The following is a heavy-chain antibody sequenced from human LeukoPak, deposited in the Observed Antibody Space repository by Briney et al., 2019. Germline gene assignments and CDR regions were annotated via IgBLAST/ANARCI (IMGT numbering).Heavy chain of an antibody. CDR3: APEGETGDRDGYFDF. V-gene: IGHV3-30*02. D-gene: IGHD2-21*02. CDR2: IRYDGSLK. Sequence: GGSLRLSCAASGFTFTNYAIHWVRQAPGKGLEWVAFIRYDGSLKYYLDSVKGRFTISRDNSKNTLYLQMDSLRAEDTAVYYCAPEGETGDRDGYFDFWGQGTLVTVSS. J-gene: IGHJ4*02. CDR1: GFTFTNYA.